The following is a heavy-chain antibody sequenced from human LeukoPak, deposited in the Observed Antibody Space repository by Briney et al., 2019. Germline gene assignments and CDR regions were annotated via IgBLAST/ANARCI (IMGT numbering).Heavy chain of an antibody. Sequence: PSETLSLTCTASGGSISSYYWSWIRQPPGKGLEWIGYIYYSGSTNYNPSLKSRVTISVDTSKNQFSLKLSSVTAADTAVYYCARGNSDYFDYWGQGTLVTVSS. D-gene: IGHD1-1*01. CDR2: IYYSGST. J-gene: IGHJ4*02. CDR1: GGSISSYY. V-gene: IGHV4-59*01. CDR3: ARGNSDYFDY.